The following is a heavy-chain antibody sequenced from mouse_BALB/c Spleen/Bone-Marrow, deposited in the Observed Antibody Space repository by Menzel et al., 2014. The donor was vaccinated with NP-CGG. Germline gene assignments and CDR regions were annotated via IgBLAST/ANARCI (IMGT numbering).Heavy chain of an antibody. Sequence: EVHLVESGGGLVQPGGSLKLSCAASGFTFSNYGMSWVRQTPDKRLELVANINSNGDSIYYPDSVKGRFTISRDNAKNTLSLQMSSLKSEDTAMYHCVGGVDHQSWFAYWGQGTLVTVSA. CDR3: VGGVDHQSWFAY. V-gene: IGHV5-6-3*01. CDR2: INSNGDSI. J-gene: IGHJ3*01. CDR1: GFTFSNYG.